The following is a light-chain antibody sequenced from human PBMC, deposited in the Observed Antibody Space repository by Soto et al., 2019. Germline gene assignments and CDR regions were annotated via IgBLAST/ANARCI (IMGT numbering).Light chain of an antibody. J-gene: IGKJ2*01. CDR1: ETVSRSY. CDR2: DAS. V-gene: IGKV3-20*01. CDR3: QQFVESPFT. Sequence: EIVLTQSPGTMSLSPGQRATLSCRASETVSRSYLAWYQQTPGQAPRLIIYDASRRATGIPDRFSGSGSGTDFSLTISRLEHEDFAVYYCQQFVESPFTFGQGTKLEI.